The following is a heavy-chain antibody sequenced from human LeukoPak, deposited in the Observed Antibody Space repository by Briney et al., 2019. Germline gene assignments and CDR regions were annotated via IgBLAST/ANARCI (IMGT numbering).Heavy chain of an antibody. Sequence: ASVKVSCKASGYTFTSYGISWVRQAPGQGLEWMGWISAYNGSTNYARKLQGRVTMTTDTSTSTAYMELRSLRSDDTAVYYCARHYRSGWPGGFDYWGQGTLVTVSS. CDR2: ISAYNGST. V-gene: IGHV1-18*01. D-gene: IGHD6-19*01. J-gene: IGHJ4*02. CDR3: ARHYRSGWPGGFDY. CDR1: GYTFTSYG.